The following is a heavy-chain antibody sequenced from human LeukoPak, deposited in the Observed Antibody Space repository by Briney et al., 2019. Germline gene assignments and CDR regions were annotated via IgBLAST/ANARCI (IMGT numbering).Heavy chain of an antibody. CDR2: ISSSSSYI. V-gene: IGHV3-21*01. Sequence: GGSLRLSCAASGFTFSSYSMNWVRQAPGKGLEWVSFISSSSSYIYYADSVKGRFTISRDNAKNSLYLQMNSLRAEDTAVYYCAREELLYRGVWFGDDYWGQGTLVTVSS. CDR3: AREELLYRGVWFGDDY. J-gene: IGHJ4*02. CDR1: GFTFSSYS. D-gene: IGHD3-10*01.